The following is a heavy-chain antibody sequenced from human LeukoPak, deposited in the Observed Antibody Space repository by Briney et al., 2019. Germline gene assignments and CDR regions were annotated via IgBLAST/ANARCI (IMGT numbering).Heavy chain of an antibody. CDR1: GGSISSGGYY. J-gene: IGHJ3*02. V-gene: IGHV4-30-2*01. CDR2: IYHSGST. D-gene: IGHD2-2*01. Sequence: SETLSLACTVSGGSISSGGYYWSGIRQPPGKGLERIGYIYHSGSTYYNPSLKSRVTISVDSSKNQFSLKLSSVTAADTAVYYCAGGGPIVVVPVDAFDIWGQGTMVTVSS. CDR3: AGGGPIVVVPVDAFDI.